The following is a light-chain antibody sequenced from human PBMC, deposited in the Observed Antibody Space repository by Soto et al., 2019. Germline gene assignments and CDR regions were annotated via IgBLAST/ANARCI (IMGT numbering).Light chain of an antibody. CDR2: DVS. V-gene: IGKV1-5*01. CDR1: QSISSW. J-gene: IGKJ1*01. Sequence: DIQMTQSPSTLSASVGDRVTITCRASQSISSWLAWYQQKPGKAPKLLIYDVSSLESGVPSRFSGSGSGTEFTLTNSSLQPDDVATYYCQQYNTFWTFDQGTKVEIK. CDR3: QQYNTFWT.